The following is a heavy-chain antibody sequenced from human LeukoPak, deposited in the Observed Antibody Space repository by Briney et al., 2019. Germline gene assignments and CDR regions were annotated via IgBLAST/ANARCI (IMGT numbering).Heavy chain of an antibody. Sequence: GASVKVSCKASGYTFTDYYMHWVRQAPGQGLEWMGWINPNSGDTKYAQKFQGRVTMTRDTSISTAYVELSRLISDDTAVFYCARGGYHSGGYWGQGTLVTISS. V-gene: IGHV1-2*02. CDR2: INPNSGDT. D-gene: IGHD5-12*01. CDR1: GYTFTDYY. J-gene: IGHJ4*02. CDR3: ARGGYHSGGY.